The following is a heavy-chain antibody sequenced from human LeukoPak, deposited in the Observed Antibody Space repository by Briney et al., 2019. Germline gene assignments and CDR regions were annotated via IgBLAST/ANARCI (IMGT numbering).Heavy chain of an antibody. CDR1: GFTFSSYG. CDR3: ARDAPSGWFDP. V-gene: IGHV3-33*01. D-gene: IGHD3-10*01. Sequence: GGSLRLSCAASGFTFSSYGMHWVRQAPGKGLEWVAVIWYDGSNKYYADSVKGRFTISRDNSKNTLYLQMNSLRAEDTAVYYCARDAPSGWFDPWGQGTLVTVSS. CDR2: IWYDGSNK. J-gene: IGHJ5*02.